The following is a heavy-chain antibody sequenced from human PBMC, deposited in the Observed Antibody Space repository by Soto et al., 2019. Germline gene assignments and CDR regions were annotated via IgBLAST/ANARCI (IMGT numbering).Heavy chain of an antibody. J-gene: IGHJ3*02. D-gene: IGHD2-21*02. CDR2: IYYSGST. V-gene: IGHV4-39*01. CDR1: GGSISSSSYY. CDR3: ARQTRVTRSAFDI. Sequence: SETLSLTCTVSGGSISSSSYYWGWIRQPPGKGLEWIGSIYYSGSTYYNPSLKSRVTISVDTSKNQFSLKLSSVTAADTAVYYCARQTRVTRSAFDIWGQGTMVTVSS.